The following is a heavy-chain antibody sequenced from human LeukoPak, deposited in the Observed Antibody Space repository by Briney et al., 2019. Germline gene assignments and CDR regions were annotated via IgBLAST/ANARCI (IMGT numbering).Heavy chain of an antibody. D-gene: IGHD6-19*01. J-gene: IGHJ4*02. Sequence: PGGSLRLSCAASGFTFSSYGMHWVRQAPGKGLEWVAVISYDGSNKYYADSVKGRFTISRDNSKNTLYLQMNSLRAEDTAVYYCEKDSRPSSSGWYWGKGTRVTVSS. CDR3: EKDSRPSSSGWY. CDR1: GFTFSSYG. CDR2: ISYDGSNK. V-gene: IGHV3-30*18.